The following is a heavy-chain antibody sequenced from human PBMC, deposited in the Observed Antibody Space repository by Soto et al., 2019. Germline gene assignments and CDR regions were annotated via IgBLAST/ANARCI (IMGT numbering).Heavy chain of an antibody. CDR1: GGSISSDY. Sequence: QVQLQESGPGLVKPSETLSLTCTVSGGSISSDYWSWIRQPPGKGLEWIGYIYYSGSTNYNPSLRSRLTISVDTSKNQFSLKLRSVTAADTAVYYCARLGRDCSGGRCYAWFDPWGQGTLVPVSS. V-gene: IGHV4-59*08. J-gene: IGHJ5*02. CDR3: ARLGRDCSGGRCYAWFDP. CDR2: IYYSGST. D-gene: IGHD2-15*01.